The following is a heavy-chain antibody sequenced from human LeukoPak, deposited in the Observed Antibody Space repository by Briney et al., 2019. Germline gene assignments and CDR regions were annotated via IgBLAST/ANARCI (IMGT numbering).Heavy chain of an antibody. V-gene: IGHV4-34*01. CDR3: ARRRNKLSSSSFWRSRVDTSDSWYFDL. D-gene: IGHD6-6*01. CDR2: INHSGST. J-gene: IGHJ2*01. Sequence: SETLSLTCAVYGGSFSGYYGSWIRQPPGKGLEWIGEINHSGSTNYNPSLKSRVTISVDTSKNQFSLKLSSVTAADTAVYYCARRRNKLSSSSFWRSRVDTSDSWYFDLWGRGTLVTVSS. CDR1: GGSFSGYY.